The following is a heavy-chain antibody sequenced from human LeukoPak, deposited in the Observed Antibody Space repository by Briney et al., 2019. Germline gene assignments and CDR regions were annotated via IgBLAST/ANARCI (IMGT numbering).Heavy chain of an antibody. D-gene: IGHD6-19*01. CDR3: ARGRAAVAGYYMDV. CDR1: GFTFSGFW. J-gene: IGHJ6*03. CDR2: INIDGSST. V-gene: IGHV3-74*01. Sequence: GGSLRLSCAASGFTFSGFWMHWVRHAPGKGLVWVSRINIDGSSTTYADSVTGRFTIARDNAKNTLYLQMNSLRAEDTAVYYCARGRAAVAGYYMDVWGKGTTVTVSS.